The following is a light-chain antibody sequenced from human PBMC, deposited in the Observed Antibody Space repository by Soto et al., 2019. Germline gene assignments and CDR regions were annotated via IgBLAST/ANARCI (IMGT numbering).Light chain of an antibody. CDR1: QGISSY. J-gene: IGKJ4*01. V-gene: IGKV1-27*01. CDR2: AAS. CDR3: QKCKVAPFT. Sequence: DIQMTQSPSSLSASVGDRVTITSRASQGISSYLAWYQQKPGKAPNLLIYAASTLQSGVPSRFSGSGSGTDFTLSISSLQPEDVATYYCQKCKVAPFTFGGGTKVDI.